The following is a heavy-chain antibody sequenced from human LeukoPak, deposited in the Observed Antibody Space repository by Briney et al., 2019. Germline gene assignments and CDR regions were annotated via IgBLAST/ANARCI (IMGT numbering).Heavy chain of an antibody. J-gene: IGHJ4*02. V-gene: IGHV3-33*01. CDR2: IWYDGSNI. CDR3: ARDAPGDHPLG. CDR1: GFTFSSYG. D-gene: IGHD2-21*02. Sequence: GRSLRLSCAATGFTFSSYGMHWVRQAPGKGLEWVAVIWYDGSNIYYADSVKGRFTISRDNSKNTLYLQMNSLRAEDTAVYYCARDAPGDHPLGWGQGTLVTVSS.